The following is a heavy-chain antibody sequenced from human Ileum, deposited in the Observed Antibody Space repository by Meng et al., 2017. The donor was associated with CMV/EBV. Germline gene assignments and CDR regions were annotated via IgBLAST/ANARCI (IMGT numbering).Heavy chain of an antibody. V-gene: IGHV3-48*04. CDR2: ISSSSSTI. CDR1: GFTFSSYS. Sequence: GGPLRLSCAASGFTFSSYSMNWVRQAPGKGLEWVSYISSSSSTIYYADSVKGRFTISRDNAKNSLYLQMNSLRAEDTAVYYCARVGIVVVPAASGMDVWGQGTTVTVSS. D-gene: IGHD2-2*01. J-gene: IGHJ6*02. CDR3: ARVGIVVVPAASGMDV.